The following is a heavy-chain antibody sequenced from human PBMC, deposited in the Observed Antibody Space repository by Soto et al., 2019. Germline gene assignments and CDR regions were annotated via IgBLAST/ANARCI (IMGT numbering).Heavy chain of an antibody. J-gene: IGHJ4*02. CDR1: GYTFTSYG. CDR3: ARSRVVPAAKFDY. D-gene: IGHD2-2*01. Sequence: ASVKVSCKASGYTFTSYGISWVRQAPGQGLEWMGWISAYNGNTKYAQKLQGRVTITTDTSTSTAYMELSSLRSEDTAVYYCARSRVVPAAKFDYWGQGTLVTVSS. V-gene: IGHV1-18*01. CDR2: ISAYNGNT.